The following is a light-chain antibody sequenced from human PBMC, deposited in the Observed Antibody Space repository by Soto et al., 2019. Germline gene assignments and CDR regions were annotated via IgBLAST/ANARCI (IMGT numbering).Light chain of an antibody. V-gene: IGKV3-20*01. CDR3: QQYDSTPPT. CDR2: VAS. Sequence: EIVLTQSPGTLSLSPGDRATLSCRASQSVNSNYLAWYQRKPGQAPRLLIYVASNRATDIPYRFSASGSGTDFTLTITRLEAEDFAVYYCQQYDSTPPTFGQGTKVEVK. CDR1: QSVNSNY. J-gene: IGKJ1*01.